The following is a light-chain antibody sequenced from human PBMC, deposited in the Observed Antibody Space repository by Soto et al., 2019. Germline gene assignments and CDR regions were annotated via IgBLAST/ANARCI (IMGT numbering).Light chain of an antibody. J-gene: IGKJ1*01. CDR1: QSVSNN. CDR3: QQYNNWPPWT. V-gene: IGKV3-15*01. Sequence: ILMTQSPATLSVSPGERATLSCRASQSVSNNFAWYQQKPGQAPRLLIYDASTRATGIPARFSGSGSGTEFTLTITGLQSEDFAVYYGQQYNNWPPWTFGQGTKVEIK. CDR2: DAS.